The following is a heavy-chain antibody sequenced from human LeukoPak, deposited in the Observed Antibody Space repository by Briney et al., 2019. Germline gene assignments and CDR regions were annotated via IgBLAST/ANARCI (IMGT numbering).Heavy chain of an antibody. V-gene: IGHV3-15*01. Sequence: GGSLRLSCAASGFTVNNKYMTWVRQAPGKGLEWVGRVKTKGDGGAADYAAPVKGRFTISRDDSTKTLYLQMNSLKTEDTAVYYCTTDRMIYATNWAVSWFDPWGQGTLVTVSS. CDR1: GFTVNNKY. CDR3: TTDRMIYATNWAVSWFDP. J-gene: IGHJ5*02. D-gene: IGHD2-8*01. CDR2: VKTKGDGGAA.